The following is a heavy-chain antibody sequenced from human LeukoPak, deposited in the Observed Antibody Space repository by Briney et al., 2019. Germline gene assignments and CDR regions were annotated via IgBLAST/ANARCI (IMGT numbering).Heavy chain of an antibody. J-gene: IGHJ5*02. V-gene: IGHV1-2*02. CDR3: ARDYGVGATTVWFDP. CDR2: INPNSGGT. Sequence: ASVKVSCKASGYTFTGYYMHWVRQAPGQGLEWMGWINPNSGGTNYAQKFQGRVTMTRDTSISTAYMELSRLRSDDTAAYYCARDYGVGATTVWFDPWGQGTLVTVSS. D-gene: IGHD1-26*01. CDR1: GYTFTGYY.